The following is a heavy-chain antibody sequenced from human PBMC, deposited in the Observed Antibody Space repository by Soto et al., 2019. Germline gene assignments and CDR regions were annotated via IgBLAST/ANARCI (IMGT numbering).Heavy chain of an antibody. Sequence: PGGSMRLSCAASGFNFSSYGMHWVRQAPGKGLEWVAVISYDGSNKYYADSVKGRFTISRDNSKNTLYLQMNSLRAEDTAVYYCAKSPYSGYDLRRLFHFDYGGQGTLVTVSS. D-gene: IGHD5-12*01. V-gene: IGHV3-30*18. CDR2: ISYDGSNK. CDR1: GFNFSSYG. CDR3: AKSPYSGYDLRRLFHFDY. J-gene: IGHJ4*02.